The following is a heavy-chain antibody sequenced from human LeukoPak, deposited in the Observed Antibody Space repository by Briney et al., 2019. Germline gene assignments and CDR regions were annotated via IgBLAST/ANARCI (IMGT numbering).Heavy chain of an antibody. V-gene: IGHV3-7*04. CDR2: IKQDGSQK. CDR1: GFSFNAYL. Sequence: GGSRRLSCVASGFSFNAYLMSWVRQAPGKGLEWVANIKQDGSQKFYLDSVKGRFTISRDNGNNSLYLHMNRLRVEDTAVYYCARDLKGFNLWGQGALVTVSS. CDR3: ARDLKGFNL. J-gene: IGHJ5*02.